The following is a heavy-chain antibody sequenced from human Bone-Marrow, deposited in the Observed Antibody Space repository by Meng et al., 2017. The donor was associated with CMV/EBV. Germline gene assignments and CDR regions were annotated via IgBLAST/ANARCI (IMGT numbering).Heavy chain of an antibody. Sequence: GESLKISCAACGFTFSSYEMNWVRQAPGKGLEWVSYISSSGSTIYYADSVKGRFTIFRDNAKNSLYLQMNSLRAEDTAVYYCARDRANDYGDINWFDPWGQGTLVTVSS. CDR2: ISSSGSTI. CDR3: ARDRANDYGDINWFDP. V-gene: IGHV3-48*03. D-gene: IGHD4-17*01. J-gene: IGHJ5*02. CDR1: GFTFSSYE.